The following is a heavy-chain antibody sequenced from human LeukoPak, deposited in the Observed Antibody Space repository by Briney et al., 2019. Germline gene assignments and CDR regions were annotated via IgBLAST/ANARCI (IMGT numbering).Heavy chain of an antibody. CDR3: AKPKTYYYDSSGYYYFDY. Sequence: PGGSLRLSCAASGFTFSSYAMSWVRQAPGKGLEWVSAISGSGGSTYYADSVKGRFTISRDNSKNTLYLQMNSLRDEDTAVYYCAKPKTYYYDSSGYYYFDYWGQGTLVTVSS. CDR1: GFTFSSYA. CDR2: ISGSGGST. D-gene: IGHD3-22*01. J-gene: IGHJ4*02. V-gene: IGHV3-23*01.